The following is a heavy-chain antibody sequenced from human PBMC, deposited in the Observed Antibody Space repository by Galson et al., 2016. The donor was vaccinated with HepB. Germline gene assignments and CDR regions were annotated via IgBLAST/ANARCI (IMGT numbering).Heavy chain of an antibody. CDR3: VRDHSSGWSFDL. CDR2: INHDGSEK. Sequence: SLRLSCAASGFTISGCWMSWVRQAPGKGLEWVANINHDGSEKYIVDSVKGRFTMSRDNAKNSLDLQMNSLRAEDTAVYYCVRDHSSGWSFDLWGRGTLVTVSS. J-gene: IGHJ2*01. CDR1: GFTISGCW. D-gene: IGHD3-22*01. V-gene: IGHV3-7*01.